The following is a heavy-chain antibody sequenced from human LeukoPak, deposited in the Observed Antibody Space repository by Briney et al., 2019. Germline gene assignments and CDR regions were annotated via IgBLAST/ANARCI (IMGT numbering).Heavy chain of an antibody. V-gene: IGHV4-4*07. CDR3: ARGPRVATGYYFDY. Sequence: SETLSLTCTVSGGSISGYSWSWIRQPAGKGLEWIGRINTSGSTNYNPSLKSRVTMTGDTSKNQFSLNLSSVTAADTAVYYCARGPRVATGYYFDYWGQGTLVTVSS. J-gene: IGHJ4*02. CDR2: INTSGST. CDR1: GGSISGYS. D-gene: IGHD1-1*01.